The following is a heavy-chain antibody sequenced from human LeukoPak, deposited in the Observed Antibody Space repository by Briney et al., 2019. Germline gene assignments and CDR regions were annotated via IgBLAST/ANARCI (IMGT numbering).Heavy chain of an antibody. J-gene: IGHJ4*02. CDR1: GGSISSSTYY. Sequence: SETLSLTCTVSGGSISSSTYYWGWIRQPPGKGLEWIGSFFYSGSTYYNPSLKSRVTISVDTSKNQFSLKLGSVTAADTAVCYCATDSSGYYGGYRGFDYWGQGTLVTVSS. V-gene: IGHV4-39*01. CDR2: FFYSGST. CDR3: ATDSSGYYGGYRGFDY. D-gene: IGHD3-22*01.